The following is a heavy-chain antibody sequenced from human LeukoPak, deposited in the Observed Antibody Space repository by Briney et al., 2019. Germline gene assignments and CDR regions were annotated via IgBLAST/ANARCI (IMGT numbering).Heavy chain of an antibody. CDR1: GYTFTSYD. Sequence: ASVKVSCKASGYTFTSYDINWVRQATGQGLEWMGWMNPNSGNTGYAQKFQGRVTMTRNTSISTAYTELSSLRSEDTAVYYCARGRSSSWANWFDPWGQGTLVTVSS. J-gene: IGHJ5*02. D-gene: IGHD6-13*01. CDR3: ARGRSSSWANWFDP. V-gene: IGHV1-8*01. CDR2: MNPNSGNT.